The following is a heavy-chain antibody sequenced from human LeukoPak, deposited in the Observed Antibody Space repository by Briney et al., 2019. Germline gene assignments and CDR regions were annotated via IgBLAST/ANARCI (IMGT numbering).Heavy chain of an antibody. CDR1: GYTFTGYY. V-gene: IGHV1-2*02. D-gene: IGHD6-19*01. Sequence: ASVKVSCKASGYTFTGYYMHWVRQAPGQGLEWMGWINPNSGGTNYAQKFQGRVTMTRDTSISTAYMELSRLRSDDTAVYYCARVADPEQFEPEQWLGTNFDYWGQGTLVTVSS. CDR2: INPNSGGT. J-gene: IGHJ4*02. CDR3: ARVADPEQFEPEQWLGTNFDY.